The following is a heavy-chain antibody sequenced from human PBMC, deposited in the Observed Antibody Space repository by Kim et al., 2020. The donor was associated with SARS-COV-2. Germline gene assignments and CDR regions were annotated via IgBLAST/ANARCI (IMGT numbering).Heavy chain of an antibody. CDR1: GGSISSYY. J-gene: IGHJ5*02. V-gene: IGHV4-59*01. CDR3: ARDRVRLWFGELQHGWFDP. D-gene: IGHD3-10*01. CDR2: IYYSGST. Sequence: SETLSLTCTVSGGSISSYYWSWIRQPPGKGLEWIGYIYYSGSTNYNPSLKSRVTISVDTSKNQFSLKLSSVTAADTAVYYCARDRVRLWFGELQHGWFDP.